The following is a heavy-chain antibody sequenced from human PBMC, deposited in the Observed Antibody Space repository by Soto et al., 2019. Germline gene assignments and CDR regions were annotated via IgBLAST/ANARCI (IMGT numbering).Heavy chain of an antibody. D-gene: IGHD5-12*01. V-gene: IGHV3-30-3*01. J-gene: IGHJ4*02. CDR1: GFTFNTYV. Sequence: QVQLVESGGGVVQSGKSLGLSCAASGFTFNTYVIHWFRQAPGKGWEWLAFVSSAGGRKYYADSVTGRFTISRDNSQNTLHLQMNSLGPEDTAVYYCARGGGYSGYDPLDYWGQGTLVTVSS. CDR2: VSSAGGRK. CDR3: ARGGGYSGYDPLDY.